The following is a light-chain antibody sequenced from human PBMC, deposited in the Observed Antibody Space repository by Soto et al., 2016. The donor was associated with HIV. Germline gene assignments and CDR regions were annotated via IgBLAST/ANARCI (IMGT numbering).Light chain of an antibody. Sequence: DIQMTQSPSSLSASVGDRVTITCRASQSISSYLNWYRQKPGKAPKVLIYAASSLQSGVPSRFSGSGSGTDFTLTISSLQPEDFATYYCQQSYSTLWTFGQGTKVE. V-gene: IGKV1-39*01. CDR2: AAS. CDR1: QSISSY. J-gene: IGKJ1*01. CDR3: QQSYSTLWT.